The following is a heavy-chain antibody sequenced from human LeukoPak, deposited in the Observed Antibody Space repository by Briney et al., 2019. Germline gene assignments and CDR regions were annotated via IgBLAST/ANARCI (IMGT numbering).Heavy chain of an antibody. CDR1: GYLFTGYY. CDR2: IIPIFGTA. V-gene: IGHV1-69*13. CDR3: ASCKDVVPAANMRHYYYYYMDV. D-gene: IGHD2-2*01. Sequence: GASVKVSCKASGYLFTGYYIHWVRQVPGQGLEWMGWIIPIFGTANYAQKFQGRVTITADESTSTAYMELSSLRSEDTAVYYCASCKDVVPAANMRHYYYYYMDVWGKGTTVTVSS. J-gene: IGHJ6*03.